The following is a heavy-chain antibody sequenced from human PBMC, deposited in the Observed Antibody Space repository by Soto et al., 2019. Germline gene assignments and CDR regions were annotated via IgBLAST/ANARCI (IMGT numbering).Heavy chain of an antibody. V-gene: IGHV3-23*01. Sequence: EVQLLESGGGLVQPGGSLRLSCAASGFTFSSYAMSWVRQAPGKGLAWVSAISGSGGSTYYPDSVKGRFTISRDKSKNTLYLQMNSLRAEDKAVYYCAKEGGRYCSGGSCQTGGFDYWGQGTLVTVSS. CDR2: ISGSGGST. D-gene: IGHD2-15*01. CDR1: GFTFSSYA. J-gene: IGHJ4*02. CDR3: AKEGGRYCSGGSCQTGGFDY.